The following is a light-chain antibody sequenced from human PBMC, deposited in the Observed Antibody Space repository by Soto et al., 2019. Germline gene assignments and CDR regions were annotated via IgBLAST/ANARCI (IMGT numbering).Light chain of an antibody. CDR3: QQSKSYSRT. CDR1: QSISSY. J-gene: IGKJ1*01. Sequence: IQLTQSPSSLSASVGDRVTITCRASQSISSYLAWYQQKQGKAPKXLIYAASTLQSGVPSRFSGSGSGTDLTITISSLQPDDFETYYGQQSKSYSRTFGQGTKVDIK. V-gene: IGKV1-9*01. CDR2: AAS.